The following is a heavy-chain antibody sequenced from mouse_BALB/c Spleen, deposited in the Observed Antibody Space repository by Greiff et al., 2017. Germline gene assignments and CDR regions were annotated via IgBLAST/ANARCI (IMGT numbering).Heavy chain of an antibody. CDR2: INSNGGST. CDR1: GFTFSSYG. CDR3: ARNWDEGYYFDY. V-gene: IGHV5-6-3*01. D-gene: IGHD4-1*01. J-gene: IGHJ2*01. Sequence: EVKVVESGGGLVQPGGSLKLSCAASGFTFSSYGMSWVRQTPDKRLELVATINSNGGSTYYPDSVKGRFTISRDNAKSTLYLQMSSLKSEDTAMYYCARNWDEGYYFDYWGQGTTLTVSS.